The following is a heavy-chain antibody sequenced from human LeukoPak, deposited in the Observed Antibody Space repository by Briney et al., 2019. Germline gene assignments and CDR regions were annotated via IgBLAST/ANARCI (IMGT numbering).Heavy chain of an antibody. D-gene: IGHD1-26*01. J-gene: IGHJ4*02. CDR2: INPNSGGT. CDR3: ARDHPVGATRIEIDY. Sequence: ASVKVSCKASGYTFTGYYMHWVRQAPGQGLEWMGRINPNSGGTNYAQKLQGRVTMTRDTSISTAYMELSRLRSDDTAVYYCARDHPVGATRIEIDYWGQGTLVTVSS. CDR1: GYTFTGYY. V-gene: IGHV1-2*06.